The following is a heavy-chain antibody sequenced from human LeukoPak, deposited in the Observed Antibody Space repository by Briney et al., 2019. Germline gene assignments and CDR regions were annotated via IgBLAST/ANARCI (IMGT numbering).Heavy chain of an antibody. V-gene: IGHV4-59*04. CDR3: ATYVEAPMVDAFDI. CDR1: GGSISSYY. J-gene: IGHJ3*02. D-gene: IGHD5-18*01. Sequence: SETLSLTCTVSGGSISSYYWSWIQQPPGKGLEWIGSIYHSGSTYYNPSLKSRVTVSLDTSKNQFSLRLTSVTAADTAVYYCATYVEAPMVDAFDIWGQGTVVTVSS. CDR2: IYHSGST.